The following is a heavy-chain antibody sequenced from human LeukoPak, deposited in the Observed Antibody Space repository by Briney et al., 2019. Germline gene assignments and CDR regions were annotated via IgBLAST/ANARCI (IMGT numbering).Heavy chain of an antibody. J-gene: IGHJ4*02. V-gene: IGHV3-30-3*01. CDR1: GFTFSSYA. D-gene: IGHD2-21*01. CDR2: ISYDGSNK. CDR3: ARDKYCGGDCPPDY. Sequence: PGGSLRLSCAASGFTFSSYAMHWVRQAPGKGLEWVAVISYDGSNKYYADSVKGRFTISRDNSKNTLYLQMNSLRAEDTAVYYCARDKYCGGDCPPDYWGQGTLVTVSS.